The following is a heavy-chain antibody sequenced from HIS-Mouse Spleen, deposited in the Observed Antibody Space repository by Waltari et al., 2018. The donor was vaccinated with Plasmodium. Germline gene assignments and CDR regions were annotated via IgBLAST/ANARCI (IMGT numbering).Heavy chain of an antibody. J-gene: IGHJ6*02. V-gene: IGHV4-4*07. CDR2: IYTSGGT. CDR1: GGSISSYY. CDR3: ARGPKYCSSTSCYSYYYGMDV. Sequence: QVQLQESGPGLVKPSETLSLTCTVSGGSISSYYWSWIRQPAGKGLEWIGRIYTSGGTHDNPSINGRGTMTLDTAKNPFSLKLSSVTAADTAVYYCARGPKYCSSTSCYSYYYGMDVWGQGTTVTVSS. D-gene: IGHD2-2*02.